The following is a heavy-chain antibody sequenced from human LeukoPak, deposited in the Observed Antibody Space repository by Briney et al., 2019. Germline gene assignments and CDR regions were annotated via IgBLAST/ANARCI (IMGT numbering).Heavy chain of an antibody. J-gene: IGHJ4*02. CDR3: ARVAEAAAFDS. V-gene: IGHV3-9*01. CDR2: ISWNSGSI. CDR1: GFTFDDYA. Sequence: GRSLRLSCAASGFTFDDYAMHWVRQAPGKGLEWVSGISWNSGSIGYADSVKGRFTISRDNAKNSLYLQMSSLKPEDTAVYYCARVAEAAAFDSWGQGTLVTVSS. D-gene: IGHD6-13*01.